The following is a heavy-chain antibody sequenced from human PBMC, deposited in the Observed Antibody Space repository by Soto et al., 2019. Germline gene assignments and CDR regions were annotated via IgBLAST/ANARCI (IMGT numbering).Heavy chain of an antibody. V-gene: IGHV3-9*01. D-gene: IGHD4-17*01. J-gene: IGHJ4*02. Sequence: GGSLRHSCAASGFTFDDYAVHCVRQAPGKGLEWVSGISWNSGSIGYADSVKGRFTISRDNAKNSLYLQMNSLRAEDTALYYCAKDIFGDYDTYFDYWGQGTLVTVSS. CDR3: AKDIFGDYDTYFDY. CDR1: GFTFDDYA. CDR2: ISWNSGSI.